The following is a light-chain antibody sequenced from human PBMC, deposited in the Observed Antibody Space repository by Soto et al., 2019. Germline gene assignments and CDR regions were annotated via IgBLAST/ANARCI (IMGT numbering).Light chain of an antibody. Sequence: EIVLTQSPGTLSLSPGERATLSCRASQSVSNNDLVWYQQKPGQAPRLLIFGASIRDTGIPDRFSGSGSGTDFTLTINRLEPEDFAVYYCQQYGSSPGTFGQGTKVDIK. V-gene: IGKV3-20*01. CDR3: QQYGSSPGT. CDR2: GAS. J-gene: IGKJ1*01. CDR1: QSVSNND.